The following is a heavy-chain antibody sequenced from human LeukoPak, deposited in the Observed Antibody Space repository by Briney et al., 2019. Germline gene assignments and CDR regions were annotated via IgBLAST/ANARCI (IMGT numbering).Heavy chain of an antibody. J-gene: IGHJ3*02. V-gene: IGHV5-51*01. CDR2: TYPGDSDT. CDR3: ARRDYYDSSGTYDGGAFDI. CDR1: GYSFTSYW. Sequence: GESLKISCKGSGYSFTSYWIGWVRQMPGKGLEWMGITYPGDSDTRYNSSFQGQVTISSDKSINTAYLHWSSLKASDTAVYYCARRDYYDSSGTYDGGAFDIWGQGTMVTVSS. D-gene: IGHD3-22*01.